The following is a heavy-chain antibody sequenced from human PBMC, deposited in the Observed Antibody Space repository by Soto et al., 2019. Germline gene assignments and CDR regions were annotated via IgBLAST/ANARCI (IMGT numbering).Heavy chain of an antibody. CDR3: ARDPMGRYYGSGSYYFDY. V-gene: IGHV3-30-3*01. Sequence: PASGFTFSSYAMHWVRQAPGKGLEWVAVISYDGSNKYYADSVKGRLTISRDNSKNTLYLQMNSLRAEDTAVYYCARDPMGRYYGSGSYYFDYWGQGTLVTVSS. CDR2: ISYDGSNK. D-gene: IGHD3-10*01. CDR1: GFTFSSYA. J-gene: IGHJ4*02.